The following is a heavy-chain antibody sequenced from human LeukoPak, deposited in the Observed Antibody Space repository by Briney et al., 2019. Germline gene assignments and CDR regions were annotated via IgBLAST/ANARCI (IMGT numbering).Heavy chain of an antibody. V-gene: IGHV3-23*01. CDR1: RFTFTYYA. J-gene: IGHJ4*02. CDR2: ISGSGGGT. Sequence: GGSLRLSCAASRFTFTYYAMNWVRQAPGKGLEWVSAISGSGGGTYYADSVQGRFTISRDNSKNTLYLQMNSLRAEDTAVYYCAKDLNYDFWSGLGNWGQGTLVTVSS. CDR3: AKDLNYDFWSGLGN. D-gene: IGHD3-3*01.